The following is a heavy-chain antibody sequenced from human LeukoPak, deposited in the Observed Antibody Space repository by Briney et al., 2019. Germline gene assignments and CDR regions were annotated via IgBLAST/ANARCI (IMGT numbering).Heavy chain of an antibody. D-gene: IGHD3-10*01. CDR1: GGSISSYY. J-gene: IGHJ4*02. CDR3: ARLSDYYGSGSSFDY. V-gene: IGHV4-59*08. CDR2: IYNSGST. Sequence: SETLSLTCTVSGGSISSYYWSWIRQPPGKGLEWIGYIYNSGSTNYNPSLKSRVTISVDTSKNQFSLKLSSVTAADTAVYYCARLSDYYGSGSSFDYWGQGTLVTVSS.